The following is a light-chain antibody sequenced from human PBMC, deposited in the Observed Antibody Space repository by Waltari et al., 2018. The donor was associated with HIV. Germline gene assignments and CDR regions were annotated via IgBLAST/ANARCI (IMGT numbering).Light chain of an antibody. CDR1: SSDVGGYNY. V-gene: IGLV2-8*01. Sequence: QSALTQPPSASGSPGQSVTISCTGTSSDVGGYNYVSWYQQHPGNAPKLIIYEVTERPSGVPDLFSGSKSGNTASLTVSGLQAEDEADYYCSSYAGSNNLVFGGGTKLTVV. CDR2: EVT. CDR3: SSYAGSNNLV. J-gene: IGLJ2*01.